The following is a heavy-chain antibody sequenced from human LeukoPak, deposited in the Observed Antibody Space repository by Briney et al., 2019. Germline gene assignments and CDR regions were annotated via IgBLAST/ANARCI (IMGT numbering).Heavy chain of an antibody. CDR1: GFTFSSYS. J-gene: IGHJ4*02. D-gene: IGHD3-22*01. CDR2: ISSSSSYI. CDR3: ARVSDSSGYVDY. V-gene: IGHV3-21*01. Sequence: GGSLRLSCAASGFTFSSYSMNWVRQGPGKGLEWVSSISSSSSYIYYADSVKGRFTISRDNAKNSLYLQMNSLRAEDTAVYYCARVSDSSGYVDYWGQGTLVTVSS.